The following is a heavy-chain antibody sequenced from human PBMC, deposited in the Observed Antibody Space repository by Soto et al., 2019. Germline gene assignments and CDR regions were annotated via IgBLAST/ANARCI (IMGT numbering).Heavy chain of an antibody. Sequence: QVPLVQSGAEVKKPGASVKVSCKASGYTFTGYYMHWVRQAPGQGLEWMGWINPNSGGTNYAQKFQGWVTMTRDTSISTAYMELSRLRSDDTAVYYCARDRHDYDFWSGYRSYYYYGMDVWGQGTTVTVSS. J-gene: IGHJ6*02. V-gene: IGHV1-2*04. D-gene: IGHD3-3*01. CDR3: ARDRHDYDFWSGYRSYYYYGMDV. CDR1: GYTFTGYY. CDR2: INPNSGGT.